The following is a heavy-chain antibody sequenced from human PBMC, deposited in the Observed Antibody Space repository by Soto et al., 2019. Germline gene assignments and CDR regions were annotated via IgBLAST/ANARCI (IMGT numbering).Heavy chain of an antibody. V-gene: IGHV3-30-3*01. Sequence: QVQLVESGGGVVQPGRSLRLSCAASGFTVSSYAMHWVRQAPGKGLEWVAVISYDGSNKYYADSVKGRFTISRDNSKNKMYLQMNSLRAEYTAVYYRSRDREGGLLVISGSFDYWGHGTLVTVSS. CDR1: GFTVSSYA. D-gene: IGHD2-21*01. CDR2: ISYDGSNK. CDR3: SRDREGGLLVISGSFDY. J-gene: IGHJ4*01.